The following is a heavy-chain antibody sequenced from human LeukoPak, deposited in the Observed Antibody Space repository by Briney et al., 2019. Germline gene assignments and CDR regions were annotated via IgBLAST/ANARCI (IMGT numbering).Heavy chain of an antibody. Sequence: GGSLRLSCAAAGFTFSSYAMHWVRQAPGKGLEWVAVISYDGSNKYYADSVKVPFTISRDNSKNTLYLQMNSLRAEDTDVYYCARVRSGPMAYAFDIWGQGTMVTVSS. D-gene: IGHD1-26*01. J-gene: IGHJ3*02. CDR2: ISYDGSNK. V-gene: IGHV3-30-3*01. CDR1: GFTFSSYA. CDR3: ARVRSGPMAYAFDI.